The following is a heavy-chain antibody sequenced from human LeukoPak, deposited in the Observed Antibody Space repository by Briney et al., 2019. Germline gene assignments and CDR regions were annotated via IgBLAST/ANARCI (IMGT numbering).Heavy chain of an antibody. CDR1: GFTFSSYA. V-gene: IGHV3-23*01. CDR2: ISGSGGST. J-gene: IGHJ4*02. Sequence: GGSLRLSCAASGFTFSSYAMSWVRQAPGKGLEWVSAISGSGGSTYYADSVKGRFTISRDNSKNTLYLQMNSLRAEDTAVYYCAKDTSNRLGGPQDYWGQGTLVTVSS. CDR3: AKDTSNRLGGPQDY. D-gene: IGHD1-14*01.